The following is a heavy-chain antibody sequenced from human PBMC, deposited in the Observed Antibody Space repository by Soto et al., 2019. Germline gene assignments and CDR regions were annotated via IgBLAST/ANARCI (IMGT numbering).Heavy chain of an antibody. V-gene: IGHV4-59*08. D-gene: IGHD4-17*01. CDR2: XYXXXST. CDR1: GGSISSYY. Sequence: XXTLSLTCTVSGGSISSYYWSWIRQPPGXXXXXXXXXYXXXSTXXKQXXXXXXXTXXAKXXXQLYMKMRSVTAEETAVYYCARRYGGTLDYWGQGTLVNVSS. CDR3: ARRYGGTLDY. J-gene: IGHJ4*02.